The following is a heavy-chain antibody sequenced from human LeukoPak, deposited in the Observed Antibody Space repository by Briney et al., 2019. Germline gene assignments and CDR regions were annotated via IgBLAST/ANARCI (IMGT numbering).Heavy chain of an antibody. V-gene: IGHV1-2*02. Sequence: ASVKVSCKASGYTFTGYYMHWVRQAPGQGLEWMGWINPNSGGTNSAQKFQGRVTMTRDTSISTAYMELSRLRSDDTAVYYCARPVKSTVTTAPEFGYWGQGTLVTVSS. D-gene: IGHD4-17*01. J-gene: IGHJ4*02. CDR3: ARPVKSTVTTAPEFGY. CDR1: GYTFTGYY. CDR2: INPNSGGT.